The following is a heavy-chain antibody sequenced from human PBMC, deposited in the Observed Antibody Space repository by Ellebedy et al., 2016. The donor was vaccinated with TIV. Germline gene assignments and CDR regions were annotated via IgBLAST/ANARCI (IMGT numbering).Heavy chain of an antibody. CDR3: VRGRDAYKTGY. J-gene: IGHJ4*02. D-gene: IGHD5-24*01. CDR1: GGSMTSFY. V-gene: IGHV4-59*01. Sequence: MPSETLSLTCTVSGGSMTSFYWSWIRQSPEKGLEWIGNIYYVGSSDYSPSLRSRVTISLDTSKNQFSVKLTSVTPADTAVYYCVRGRDAYKTGYWGQGTLVSVSS. CDR2: IYYVGSS.